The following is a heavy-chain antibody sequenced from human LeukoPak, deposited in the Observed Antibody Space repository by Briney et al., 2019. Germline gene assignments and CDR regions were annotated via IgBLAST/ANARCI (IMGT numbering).Heavy chain of an antibody. V-gene: IGHV1-2*02. CDR1: GYTFTGYY. CDR3: ARADEVPAAIPDY. CDR2: INPNSGGT. Sequence: ASVKVTCKASGYTFTGYYMHWVRQAPGQGLEWMGWINPNSGGTNYAQNFQGRVTMTRDTSISTAYMELSRLRSDDTAVYYCARADEVPAAIPDYWGQGTLVTVSS. D-gene: IGHD2-2*01. J-gene: IGHJ4*02.